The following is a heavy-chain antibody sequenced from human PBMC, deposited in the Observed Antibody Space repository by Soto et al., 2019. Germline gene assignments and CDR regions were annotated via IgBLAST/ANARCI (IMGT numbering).Heavy chain of an antibody. V-gene: IGHV4-59*01. CDR2: IYYSGST. D-gene: IGHD6-25*01. CDR3: ARDSAARWFDP. Sequence: SETLSLTCTVSGGSISSYYWSWIRQPPGKGLEWIGYIYYSGSTNYNPSLKSRVTISVDTSKNQFSLKLSSVTAADTAVYYCARDSAARWFDPWGQGTLVTVS. J-gene: IGHJ5*02. CDR1: GGSISSYY.